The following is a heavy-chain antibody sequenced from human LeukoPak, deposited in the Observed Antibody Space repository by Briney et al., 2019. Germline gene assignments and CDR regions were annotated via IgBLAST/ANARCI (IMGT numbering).Heavy chain of an antibody. CDR2: INPSGGST. J-gene: IGHJ6*03. CDR3: ARGPSITMVRGGQWYYYMDV. CDR1: GYTFTSYY. D-gene: IGHD3-10*01. Sequence: GASVKVSCKESGYTFTSYYIHWVRQAPGQGLEWMGLINPSGGSTNYAQKFQGRVTMTRDTSTSTVYMELSSLRSEDTAVYYCARGPSITMVRGGQWYYYMDVWGKGTTVTISS. V-gene: IGHV1-46*01.